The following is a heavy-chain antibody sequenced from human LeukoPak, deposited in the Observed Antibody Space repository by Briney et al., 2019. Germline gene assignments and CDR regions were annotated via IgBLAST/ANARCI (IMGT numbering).Heavy chain of an antibody. J-gene: IGHJ6*03. V-gene: IGHV3-21*01. CDR1: GFTFSSYS. Sequence: PGGSLRLSCAASGFTFSSYSMNWVRQAPGKGLEWVSSISSSSSYIYYADSVKGRFTISRDNAKNSLYLQMNSLRAEDTAVYYXXXXXXXXXXXXXXXDNYYYYMDVWGKGTTVTVSS. D-gene: IGHD3-22*01. CDR3: XXXXXXXXXXXXXXDNYYYYMDV. CDR2: ISSSSSYI.